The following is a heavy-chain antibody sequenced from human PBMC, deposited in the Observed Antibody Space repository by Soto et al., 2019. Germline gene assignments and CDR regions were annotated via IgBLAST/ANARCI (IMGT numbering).Heavy chain of an antibody. CDR1: GFTFSSYA. J-gene: IGHJ6*02. V-gene: IGHV3-23*01. CDR3: AKGTGLRYYYGMDV. D-gene: IGHD5-18*01. CDR2: ISGSGGST. Sequence: GGSLRLSCAASGFTFSSYAMSWVRQAPGKGLEWVSAISGSGGSTYYADAVKGRFTISRDNSKNTLYLQMNSLRAEDTAVYYCAKGTGLRYYYGMDVWAQGTTVTVSS.